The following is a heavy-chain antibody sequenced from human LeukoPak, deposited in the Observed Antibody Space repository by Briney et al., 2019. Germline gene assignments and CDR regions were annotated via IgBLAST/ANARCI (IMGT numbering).Heavy chain of an antibody. CDR1: GFTFSSYA. V-gene: IGHV3-23*01. J-gene: IGHJ4*02. CDR3: AKDGTYYYDSSGYYPVLFDY. CDR2: ISGSGGST. D-gene: IGHD3-22*01. Sequence: GGSLRLSCAASGFTFSSYAMSWVRQAPGKGLEWVSAISGSGGSTYYADSVKGRFTVSRDNSKNTLYLQMNSLRAEDTAVYYCAKDGTYYYDSSGYYPVLFDYWGQGTLVTVSS.